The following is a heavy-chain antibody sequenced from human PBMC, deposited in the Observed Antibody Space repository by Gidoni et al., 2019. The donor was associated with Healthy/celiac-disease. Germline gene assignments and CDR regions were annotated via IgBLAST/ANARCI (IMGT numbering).Heavy chain of an antibody. D-gene: IGHD4-17*01. V-gene: IGHV3-23*01. J-gene: IGHJ6*03. Sequence: EVQLLESGGGLVQPGGSLRLSCAASGFTFSSYAMSWVRQAPGKGLEWVSAISGSGGSTYYADSVKGRFTIARDNSKNTLYLQMNSLRAEDTAVYYCASPPYGDYYYYYMDVWGKGTTVTVSS. CDR1: GFTFSSYA. CDR2: ISGSGGST. CDR3: ASPPYGDYYYYYMDV.